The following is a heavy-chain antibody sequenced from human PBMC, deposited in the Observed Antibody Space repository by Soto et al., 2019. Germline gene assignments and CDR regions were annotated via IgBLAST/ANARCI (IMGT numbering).Heavy chain of an antibody. V-gene: IGHV1-69*13. D-gene: IGHD3-10*01. CDR1: GGTFSSYA. Sequence: GASVKVSCKASGGTFSSYAISWVLQAPGQGLEWMGGIIPICGTADYAQKFQGRVTITADESTSTAYMELSSLRSEDTAVYYWAREDYYGSGSYYKRDYYYRMAVWGQGTPVTLSS. CDR3: AREDYYGSGSYYKRDYYYRMAV. J-gene: IGHJ6*02. CDR2: IIPICGTA.